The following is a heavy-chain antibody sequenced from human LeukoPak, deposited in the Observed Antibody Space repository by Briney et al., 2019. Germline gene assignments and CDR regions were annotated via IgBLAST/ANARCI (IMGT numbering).Heavy chain of an antibody. CDR1: DDSISSGGCS. J-gene: IGHJ4*02. CDR3: TRDRGIMLTFGGVIAKGAHY. Sequence: SETLSRTCAISDDSISSGGCSWSWIRQPPGKGLEWIGYIHDSGSTYYNPSLKSRVTISVDTSKNQFSLKLNSVTAADTALYYCTRDRGIMLTFGGVIAKGAHYWGQGTLVTVSS. D-gene: IGHD3-16*02. CDR2: IHDSGST. V-gene: IGHV4-30-4*07.